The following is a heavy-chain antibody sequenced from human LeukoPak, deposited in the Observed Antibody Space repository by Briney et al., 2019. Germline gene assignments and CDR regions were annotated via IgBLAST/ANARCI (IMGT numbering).Heavy chain of an antibody. J-gene: IGHJ4*02. CDR2: IYYSGST. CDR3: AAEMSSAARY. D-gene: IGHD2-2*01. CDR1: GGSISSYY. V-gene: IGHV4-59*08. Sequence: SETLSLTCTVSGGSISSYYWSWIRQPPGKGLEWIGYIYYSGSTNYNPSLKSRVTISVDTSKNQFSLKLSSVTASDTALYYCAAEMSSAARYWGQGTLVTVSS.